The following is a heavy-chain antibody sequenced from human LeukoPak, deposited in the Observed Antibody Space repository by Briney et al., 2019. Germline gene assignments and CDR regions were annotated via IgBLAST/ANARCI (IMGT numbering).Heavy chain of an antibody. CDR3: VRDNAYKFDY. V-gene: IGHV3-23*01. D-gene: IGHD5-24*01. CDR1: GFTFSSYA. Sequence: GGSLRLSCAASGFTFSSYAMSWVRQAPGKGLEWVSVISGSGGSTYYADSVKGRFTISRDNSKNTLYLQMNSLRVEDTAVYYCVRDNAYKFDYWGQGTLVTVSS. CDR2: ISGSGGST. J-gene: IGHJ4*02.